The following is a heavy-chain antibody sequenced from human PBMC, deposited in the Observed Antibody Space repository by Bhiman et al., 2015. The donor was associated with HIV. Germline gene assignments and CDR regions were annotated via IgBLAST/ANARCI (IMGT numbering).Heavy chain of an antibody. V-gene: IGHV3-30*18. J-gene: IGHJ6*03. CDR3: AKVPYSSSWTYYYYYYMTS. CDR1: GFTFSNYG. CDR2: ISYDGSHK. Sequence: QVQLVESGGGVVQPGRSLRLSCAASGFTFSNYGMHWVRQAPGKGLEWVAVISYDGSHKYYADSVKGRFTISRDNSRNTLYLQMISLTAEDTAVYYCAKVPYSSSWTYYYYYYMTSGARDHGHRL. D-gene: IGHD6-13*01.